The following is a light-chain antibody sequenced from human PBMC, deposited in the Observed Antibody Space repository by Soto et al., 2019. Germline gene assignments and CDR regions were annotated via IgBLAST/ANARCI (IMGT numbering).Light chain of an antibody. V-gene: IGKV1-27*01. CDR3: QKYDSAPWT. CDR1: QDISNY. Sequence: DIQMTQSPSSLSASVRERVTITCRARQDISNYLAWYQQKPGKVPKLLIYAASTLQSGVPSRFSGSGSGTDFTLTISSLQPEDVATYYCQKYDSAPWTFGQGTKVEIK. J-gene: IGKJ1*01. CDR2: AAS.